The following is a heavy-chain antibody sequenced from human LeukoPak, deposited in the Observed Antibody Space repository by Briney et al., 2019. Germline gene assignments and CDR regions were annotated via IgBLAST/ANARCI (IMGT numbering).Heavy chain of an antibody. J-gene: IGHJ4*02. V-gene: IGHV3-11*04. CDR1: GFAFSDYP. CDR2: ISTTSSDI. CDR3: ASLAVAGTGVDY. Sequence: GGSLRLSCAASGFAFSDYPMSWVRQAPGKGLEWVSYISTTSSDIYYADFVKGRFTISRDNAQNSLYLQMNSLRAEDTAVYYCASLAVAGTGVDYWGQGTLVTVSS. D-gene: IGHD6-19*01.